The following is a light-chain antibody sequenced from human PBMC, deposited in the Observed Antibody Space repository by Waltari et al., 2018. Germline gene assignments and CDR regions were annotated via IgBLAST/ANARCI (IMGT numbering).Light chain of an antibody. J-gene: IGLJ2*01. CDR1: TNNIGTYNL. Sequence: QTALTQPASVSGSPGQSITISCAGATNNIGTYNLVSRYQQHPDKAPRLIIFEGVKRPSGVSNRFSGSKSGNTASLTISGLQTEDEADYYCCSDRGNSTFVFGGGTKLTVL. CDR3: CSDRGNSTFV. V-gene: IGLV2-23*03. CDR2: EGV.